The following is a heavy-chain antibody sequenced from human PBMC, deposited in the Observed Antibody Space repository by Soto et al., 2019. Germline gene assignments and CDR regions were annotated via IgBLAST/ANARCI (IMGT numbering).Heavy chain of an antibody. CDR3: ARLPKGSMVTS. CDR2: ITSSGDSI. J-gene: IGHJ4*02. D-gene: IGHD2-21*02. Sequence: EVQLVESGGGSVHPGGSLRLACAASGFRFSDYSMNWVRQAPGKGLEWVSYITSSGDSIYYSDSVKGRFTVSRDTAKNSLFLQMNGLRDEDTAVYYCARLPKGSMVTSWGQGTLVTVSS. V-gene: IGHV3-48*02. CDR1: GFRFSDYS.